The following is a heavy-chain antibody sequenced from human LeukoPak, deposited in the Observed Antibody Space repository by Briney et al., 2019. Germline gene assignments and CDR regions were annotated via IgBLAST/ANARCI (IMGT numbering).Heavy chain of an antibody. D-gene: IGHD1-26*01. Sequence: SETLSLTCTVSGGSISSSSYYWGWIRHPPGKGLEWVGSIYYSGSTYYNPSLKSRVTISVDTSKNQFSLKLSSVTAADTAVYYCARQYVGAAYYYYYYMDVSGKGTTVTVSS. CDR1: GGSISSSSYY. CDR3: ARQYVGAAYYYYYYMDV. J-gene: IGHJ6*03. CDR2: IYYSGST. V-gene: IGHV4-39*01.